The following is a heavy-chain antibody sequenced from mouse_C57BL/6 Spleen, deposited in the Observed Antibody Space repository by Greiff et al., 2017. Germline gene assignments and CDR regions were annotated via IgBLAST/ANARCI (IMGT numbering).Heavy chain of an antibody. J-gene: IGHJ1*03. Sequence: EVQLQESGPELVKPGASVKIPCKASGYTFTDYNMDWVKQSHGKSLEWIGDINPNNGGTIYNQKFKGKATLTVDKSSGTAYMELRSLTSEDTAVYYCARIYYDYDGNYWYFDVWGTGTTVTVSS. D-gene: IGHD2-4*01. CDR1: GYTFTDYN. V-gene: IGHV1-18*01. CDR3: ARIYYDYDGNYWYFDV. CDR2: INPNNGGT.